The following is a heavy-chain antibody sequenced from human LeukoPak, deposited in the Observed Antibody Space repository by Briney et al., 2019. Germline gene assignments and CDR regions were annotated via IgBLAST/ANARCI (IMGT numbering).Heavy chain of an antibody. D-gene: IGHD6-13*01. J-gene: IGHJ4*02. CDR3: ARHRKRRGSSWYHPDFDY. V-gene: IGHV4-39*07. Sequence: SETLSLTCTVSGDSISSSSYYWGWIRQPPGKGLEWIGSIYYSGSTYYNPSLKSRVTISVDTSKNQFSLKLSSVTAADTAVYYCARHRKRRGSSWYHPDFDYWGQGTLVTVSP. CDR2: IYYSGST. CDR1: GDSISSSSYY.